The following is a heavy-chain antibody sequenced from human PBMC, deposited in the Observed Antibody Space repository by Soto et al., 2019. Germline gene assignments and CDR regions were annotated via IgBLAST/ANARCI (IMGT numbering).Heavy chain of an antibody. CDR3: TRDDRQADYGAKYYFDL. D-gene: IGHD4-17*01. Sequence: GGSLKISCKGSGYSFMNYWIGWVRQMPWKGLEWMGIIYPGDSDTRYSPSFQGQVTISADTSISTAYLQWSSLKASDTAMYFCTRDDRQADYGAKYYFDLWGRGILVTVSS. J-gene: IGHJ2*01. V-gene: IGHV5-51*01. CDR2: IYPGDSDT. CDR1: GYSFMNYW.